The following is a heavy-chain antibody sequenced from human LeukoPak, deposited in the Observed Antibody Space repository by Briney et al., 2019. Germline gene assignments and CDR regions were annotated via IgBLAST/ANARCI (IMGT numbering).Heavy chain of an antibody. V-gene: IGHV4-59*01. CDR2: IYYSGST. J-gene: IGHJ4*02. CDR1: GGSISSYY. CDR3: ARVGSGWY. Sequence: SETLSLTCTVSGGSISSYYWSWIRQPPGKGLEWVGYIYYSGSTNYNPSLKSRVTISVDTSKNQFSLKLSSVTAADTAVYYCARVGSGWYWGQGTLVTVSS. D-gene: IGHD6-19*01.